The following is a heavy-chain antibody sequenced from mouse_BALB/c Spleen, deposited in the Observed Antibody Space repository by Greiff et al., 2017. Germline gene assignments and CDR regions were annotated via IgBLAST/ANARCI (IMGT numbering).Heavy chain of an antibody. CDR1: GYSITSDYA. Sequence: VQLQQSGPGLVKPSQSLSLTCTVTGYSITSDYAWYWIRQFPGNKLEWMGYISYSGSTSYNPSLKSRISITRDTSKNQFFLQLNSVTTEDTATYYCATATRDFGMDYWGQGTSVTVSS. V-gene: IGHV3-2*02. CDR2: ISYSGST. J-gene: IGHJ4*01. CDR3: ATATRDFGMDY. D-gene: IGHD1-2*01.